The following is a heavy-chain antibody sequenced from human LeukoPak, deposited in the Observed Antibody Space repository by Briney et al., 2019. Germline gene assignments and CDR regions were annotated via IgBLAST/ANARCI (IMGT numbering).Heavy chain of an antibody. CDR3: ARGHRGGPWERHDAFDI. CDR2: MNPNSGNT. J-gene: IGHJ3*02. Sequence: GASVKVSCKASGYTFTSYDINWVRQATGQGLEWMGWMNPNSGNTSYAQKFQGRVTITRNTSISTAYMELSSLRSEDTAVYYCARGHRGGPWERHDAFDIWGQGTMVTVSS. V-gene: IGHV1-8*03. CDR1: GYTFTSYD. D-gene: IGHD1-26*01.